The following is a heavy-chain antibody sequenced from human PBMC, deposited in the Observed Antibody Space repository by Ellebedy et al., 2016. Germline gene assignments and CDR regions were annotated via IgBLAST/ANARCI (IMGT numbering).Heavy chain of an antibody. Sequence: GESLKISCVASGFTFSSYWMHWVRQVPGKGLVWVARINVDGVSTRYAESVKGRFTISRDNAKNTLYLQMNSLRDEDTAVYYCAREGVWGLPIRGSMSPLDYWGQGTLVTVSS. D-gene: IGHD3-10*01. CDR3: AREGVWGLPIRGSMSPLDY. CDR2: INVDGVST. J-gene: IGHJ4*02. CDR1: GFTFSSYW. V-gene: IGHV3-74*01.